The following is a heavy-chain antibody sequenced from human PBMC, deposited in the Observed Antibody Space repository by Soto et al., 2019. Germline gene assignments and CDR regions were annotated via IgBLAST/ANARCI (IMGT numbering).Heavy chain of an antibody. V-gene: IGHV4-59*01. CDR3: ARGAWHYYYYYMDV. CDR2: IYYSGST. J-gene: IGHJ6*03. Sequence: SETLSLTCTVSGGSISSYYWSWIRQPPGKGLEWIGYIYYSGSTNYNPSLKSRVTISVDTSKNQFSLKLSSVTAADTAVYYCARGAWHYYYYYMDVWGKGTTVTVSS. CDR1: GGSISSYY.